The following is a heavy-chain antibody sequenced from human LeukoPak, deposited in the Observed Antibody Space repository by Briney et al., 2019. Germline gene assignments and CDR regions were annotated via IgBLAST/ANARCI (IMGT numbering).Heavy chain of an antibody. V-gene: IGHV4-39*07. CDR3: ARVYYSRSYDYWYFDL. Sequence: SETLSLTCTVSGGSISSSSYYWGWIRQPPGKGLEWIGEINHSGSTNYNPSLKSRVIISVDTSKHQFSLKLSSVTAADAAVYYCARVYYSRSYDYWYFDLWGRGTLVTVSS. J-gene: IGHJ2*01. D-gene: IGHD6-13*01. CDR1: GGSISSSSYY. CDR2: INHSGST.